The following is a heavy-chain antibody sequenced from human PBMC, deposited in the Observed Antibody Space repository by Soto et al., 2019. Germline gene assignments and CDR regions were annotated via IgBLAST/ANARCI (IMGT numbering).Heavy chain of an antibody. J-gene: IGHJ4*02. CDR1: GFTFSSYG. V-gene: IGHV3-33*01. CDR3: SRDYYDVTAGTFDFDY. Sequence: QVQLVESGGGVVQPGRSLGLSCAASGFTFSSYGMHWVRQAPGKGLEWVAVIWYDGSNKYYADSVKGRFTISRDNSKNTLYLQMNSLRAEDTAVYYCSRDYYDVTAGTFDFDYWGQGTLVTVSS. D-gene: IGHD2-21*02. CDR2: IWYDGSNK.